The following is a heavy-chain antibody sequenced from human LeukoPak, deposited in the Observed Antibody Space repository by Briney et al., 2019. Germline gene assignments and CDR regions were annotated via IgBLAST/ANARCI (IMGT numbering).Heavy chain of an antibody. D-gene: IGHD5-24*01. CDR3: AKSWRPRRWPASFDP. CDR1: GGSISSYY. J-gene: IGHJ5*02. Sequence: SETLSLTCTVSGGSISSYYWSWIRQPPGKGLEWSGYIYNSGSTNHNPPLRSRVTISVHTSKNQFSLKLSSVTAADTAVYYCAKSWRPRRWPASFDPWGQGTLVTVSS. CDR2: IYNSGST. V-gene: IGHV4-59*01.